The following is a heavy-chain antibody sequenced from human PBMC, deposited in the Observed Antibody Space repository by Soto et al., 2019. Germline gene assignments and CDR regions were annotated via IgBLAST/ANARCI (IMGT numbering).Heavy chain of an antibody. CDR3: AQARARYCGTPTCLGVLNP. D-gene: IGHD2-21*01. J-gene: IGHJ5*02. CDR2: LSRSGETT. V-gene: IGHV3-23*01. CDR1: VFRFSTYA. Sequence: QLLESGGGLVQPGGSLRLSCEASVFRFSTYAMNWVRQAPGKGLEWVSGLSRSGETTFYADSVKGRFTISRDNSKNTLYLQMDSLRAQDTAFYYCAQARARYCGTPTCLGVLNPWGQGTLVTVTS.